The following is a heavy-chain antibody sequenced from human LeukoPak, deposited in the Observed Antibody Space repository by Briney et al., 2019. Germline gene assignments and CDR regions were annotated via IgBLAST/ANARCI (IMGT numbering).Heavy chain of an antibody. CDR2: ISSSSSYI. V-gene: IGHV3-21*01. CDR1: GFTFSSYS. CDR3: AKVLGYCSSTSCPADPSPFDY. J-gene: IGHJ4*02. D-gene: IGHD2-2*01. Sequence: GGSLRLSCAASGFTFSSYSMNWVRQAPGKGLEWVSSISSSSSYIYYADSVKGRFTISRDNSKNTLYLQMNSLRAEDTAVYYCAKVLGYCSSTSCPADPSPFDYWGQGTLVTVSS.